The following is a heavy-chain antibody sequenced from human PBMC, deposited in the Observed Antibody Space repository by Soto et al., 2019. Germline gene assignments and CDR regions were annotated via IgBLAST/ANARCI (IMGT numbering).Heavy chain of an antibody. D-gene: IGHD4-17*01. CDR2: IYYSGST. J-gene: IGHJ4*02. CDR3: ARDRFDYGDYVFDY. CDR1: GGSVSSGSYY. Sequence: PSATLSLTCTVSGGSVSSGSYYWSWIRQPPGKGLEWIGYIYYSGSTNYNPSLKSRVTISVDTSKNQFSLKLSSVTAADTAVYYCARDRFDYGDYVFDYWGQGTLVTVSS. V-gene: IGHV4-61*01.